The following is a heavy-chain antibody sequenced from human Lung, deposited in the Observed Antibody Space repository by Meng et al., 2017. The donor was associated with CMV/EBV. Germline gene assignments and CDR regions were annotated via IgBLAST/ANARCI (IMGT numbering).Heavy chain of an antibody. J-gene: IGHJ4*02. CDR3: AREAGRDGYATPKFDY. Sequence: VPLQGSGPGLVKPSQTLSLTCTVSGGAIGSGGYYWNWIRQHPGKGLEWIGYIYYTGSTFYNPSLKSRVTISVDTSKNQFSLKLIPATAADTAVYYCAREAGRDGYATPKFDYWGQGTLVTVSS. CDR1: GGAIGSGGYY. D-gene: IGHD5-24*01. V-gene: IGHV4-31*03. CDR2: IYYTGST.